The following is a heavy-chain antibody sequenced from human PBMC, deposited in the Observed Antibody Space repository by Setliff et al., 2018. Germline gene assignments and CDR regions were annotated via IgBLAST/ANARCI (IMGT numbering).Heavy chain of an antibody. D-gene: IGHD3-10*01. V-gene: IGHV4-39*01. Sequence: SETLSLTCRVSGGSISSSSYQWGWVRQTPGKGLEWIGSIYYSGTAYYNPSLKSRVTISVDTSKNQFSLQVTSVTATDTAVYYCARHEFVGGYYGSVTYRHFDYWGKGILVTVS. CDR3: ARHEFVGGYYGSVTYRHFDY. J-gene: IGHJ4*02. CDR2: IYYSGTA. CDR1: GGSISSSSYQ.